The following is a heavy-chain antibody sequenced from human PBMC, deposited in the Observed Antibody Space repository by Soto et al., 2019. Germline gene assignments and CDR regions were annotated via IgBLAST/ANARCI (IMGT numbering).Heavy chain of an antibody. CDR2: IIPVLNTA. CDR3: AMDPRSSLGKCDH. V-gene: IGHV1-69*01. D-gene: IGHD6-13*01. CDR1: TGGTFSSYG. Sequence: QVQLVQSGAEVKKPGSSVKVSCKTSTGGTFSSYGINWVRQAPGQGLEWMGGIIPVLNTANYAQTFQGRVMITADESTSTVYMEVSSLRDEDTAVYYCAMDPRSSLGKCDHWGQGTLVTVSS. J-gene: IGHJ4*02.